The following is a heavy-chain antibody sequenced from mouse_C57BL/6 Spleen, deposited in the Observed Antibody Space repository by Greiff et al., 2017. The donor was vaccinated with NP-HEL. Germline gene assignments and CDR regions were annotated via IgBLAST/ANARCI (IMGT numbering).Heavy chain of an antibody. CDR2: INPGSGGT. Sequence: QVQLQQSGAELVRPGTSVKVSCKASGYAFTNYLIEWVKQRPGQGLEWIGVINPGSGGTNYNEKFKGKATLTADKSSSTAYLPLSSLTSEDSAVYFCARGDYYGSSNWGQGTLVTVSA. J-gene: IGHJ3*01. CDR1: GYAFTNYL. D-gene: IGHD1-1*01. V-gene: IGHV1-54*01. CDR3: ARGDYYGSSN.